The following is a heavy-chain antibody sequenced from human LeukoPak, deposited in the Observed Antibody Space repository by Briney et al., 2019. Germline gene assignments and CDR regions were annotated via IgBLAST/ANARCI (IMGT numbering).Heavy chain of an antibody. J-gene: IGHJ4*02. V-gene: IGHV4-4*07. D-gene: IGHD2-21*01. Sequence: PAETLSLTCTVSGDSIXSXXXSXXXQAAGXXLEWXGRVYSSGSTNYNPSLESRVIMSIDTSKSQFSLTLSSVTAADTAVYFCAKERVGSCGGSRCWDFEYWGQGSLVIVSS. CDR3: AKERVGSCGGSRCWDFEY. CDR1: GDSIXSXX. CDR2: VYSSGST.